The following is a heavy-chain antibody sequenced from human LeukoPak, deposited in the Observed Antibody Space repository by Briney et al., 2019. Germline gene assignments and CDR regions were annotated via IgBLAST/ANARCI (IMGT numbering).Heavy chain of an antibody. Sequence: GGSLRLSCAASGFSFSSYSMNWVRQAPGKGLEWVSFISRSSDYIYYAASMKGRFTISRDNAKNSLYLQMNSLRAEDTAVYYCTRDGDYGDYGYYFDFWGQGTLVTVSS. J-gene: IGHJ4*02. CDR3: TRDGDYGDYGYYFDF. CDR1: GFSFSSYS. V-gene: IGHV3-21*01. D-gene: IGHD4-17*01. CDR2: ISRSSDYI.